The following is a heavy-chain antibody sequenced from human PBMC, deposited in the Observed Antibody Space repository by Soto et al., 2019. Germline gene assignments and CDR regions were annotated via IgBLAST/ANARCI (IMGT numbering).Heavy chain of an antibody. Sequence: EVQLVESGGGLVKPGGSLRLSCAASGFTFNTYDMNWVRQAPGKGLEWVSYINTSSAYIYYADSLKGRITISRDNAKNALFLQTHTLRAEDTAVYYCVRSGTARLLRHSWFDTWGQGTLVTVSS. D-gene: IGHD2-21*01. J-gene: IGHJ5*02. CDR1: GFTFNTYD. CDR3: VRSGTARLLRHSWFDT. CDR2: INTSSAYI. V-gene: IGHV3-21*01.